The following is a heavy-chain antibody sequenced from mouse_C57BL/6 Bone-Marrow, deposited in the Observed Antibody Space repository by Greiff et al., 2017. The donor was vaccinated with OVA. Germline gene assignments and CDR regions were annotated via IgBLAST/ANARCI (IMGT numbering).Heavy chain of an antibody. V-gene: IGHV1-5*01. CDR2: IYPGNSDT. CDR1: GYTFTSYW. D-gene: IGHD1-1*01. CDR3: ARRDYYGSSLDY. Sequence: VQLKQSGTVLARPGASVKMSCKTSGYTFTSYWMHWVKQRPGQGLEWIGAIYPGNSDTSYNQKFKGKATLTADKSSSTAYMELRSLTSEDSAVYFCARRDYYGSSLDYWGQGTTLTVSS. J-gene: IGHJ2*01.